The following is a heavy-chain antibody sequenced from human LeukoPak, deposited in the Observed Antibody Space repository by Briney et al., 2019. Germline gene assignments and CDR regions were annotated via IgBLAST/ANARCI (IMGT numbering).Heavy chain of an antibody. V-gene: IGHV3-49*04. CDR1: GFTFGDYA. CDR3: TPMAGYYDSSGYYQANPNHFYY. D-gene: IGHD3-22*01. Sequence: PGRSLRLSCTASGFTFGDYAMSWVRQAPGKGLEWVGFIRSKAYGGTTEYAASVKGRFTISRDDSKSIAYLQMNTLKTEDTDVYYCTPMAGYYDSSGYYQANPNHFYYWGQGKLVTVSS. J-gene: IGHJ4*02. CDR2: IRSKAYGGTT.